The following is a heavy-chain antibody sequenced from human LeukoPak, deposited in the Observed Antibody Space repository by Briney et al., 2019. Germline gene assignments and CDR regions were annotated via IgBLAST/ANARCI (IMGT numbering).Heavy chain of an antibody. Sequence: PSETLSLTCTVSAGSINNYYWGWIRQPPGKGLEWIAYIYYSGSTNYNPSLKNRVTISVDTSKSQFSLKLSSVTATDTAVYYCARVRGRDDYWGQGTLVTVSS. J-gene: IGHJ4*02. CDR2: IYYSGST. CDR3: ARVRGRDDY. CDR1: AGSINNYY. D-gene: IGHD3-10*01. V-gene: IGHV4-59*08.